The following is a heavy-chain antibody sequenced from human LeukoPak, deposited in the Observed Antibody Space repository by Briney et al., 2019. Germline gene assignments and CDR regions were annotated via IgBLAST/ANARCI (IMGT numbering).Heavy chain of an antibody. Sequence: SETLSLTCTVSGYSISSGYYWGWIRQPPGKGLEWIGSIYHSGSTYYNPSLKSRVTISVDTSKNQFSLKLSSVTAADTAVYYCARVQWPSYYYYMDVWGKGTTVTVSS. V-gene: IGHV4-38-2*02. CDR1: GYSISSGYY. D-gene: IGHD6-19*01. CDR2: IYHSGST. CDR3: ARVQWPSYYYYMDV. J-gene: IGHJ6*03.